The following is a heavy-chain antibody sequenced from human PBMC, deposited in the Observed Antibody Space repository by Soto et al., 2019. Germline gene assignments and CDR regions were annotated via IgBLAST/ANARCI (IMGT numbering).Heavy chain of an antibody. CDR3: ATRTNSYDSSGYSRNCFDP. Sequence: SETQSHTNAFYDWYFSGYYWILIRQKPGKGLEWIGEINHSGSTNYNPSLKSRVTISVDTSKNQFSLKLSSVTAADTAVYYCATRTNSYDSSGYSRNCFDPWGQGTLVTVSS. D-gene: IGHD3-22*01. CDR2: INHSGST. V-gene: IGHV4-34*01. CDR1: DWYFSGYY. J-gene: IGHJ5*02.